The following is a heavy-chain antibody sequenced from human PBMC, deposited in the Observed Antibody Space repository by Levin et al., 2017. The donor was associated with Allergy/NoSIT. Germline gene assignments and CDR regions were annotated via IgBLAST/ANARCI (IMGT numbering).Heavy chain of an antibody. CDR3: ARGDIVVGPAAWGGRY. CDR1: GFTFDSYA. D-gene: IGHD2-2*01. Sequence: GGSLRLSCAASGFTFDSYAMSWVRQAPGKGLEWVSSINSAGGSTYYADSVKGRFTISRDNSKNTLYLQLNSLRDEDTAIYYCARGDIVVGPAAWGGRYWGQGTLVTVSS. V-gene: IGHV3-23*01. CDR2: INSAGGST. J-gene: IGHJ4*02.